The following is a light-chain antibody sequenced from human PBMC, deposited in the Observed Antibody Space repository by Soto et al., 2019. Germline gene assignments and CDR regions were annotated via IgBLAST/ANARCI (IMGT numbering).Light chain of an antibody. CDR3: SSYTTSSTLYVV. J-gene: IGLJ2*01. CDR2: DVT. V-gene: IGLV2-14*01. CDR1: SSDVGGYNY. Sequence: QSALTQPASVSGSPGQSITISCTGTSSDVGGYNYVSWYQQHPGKAPKLMIYDVTNRPSGVSNRFSGSKSGDTASLTISGLQAEDDADYYCSSYTTSSTLYVVFGGGTKLTVL.